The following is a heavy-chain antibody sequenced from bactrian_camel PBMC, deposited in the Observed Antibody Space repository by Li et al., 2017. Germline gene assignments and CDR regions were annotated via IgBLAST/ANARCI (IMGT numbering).Heavy chain of an antibody. CDR1: GFKFDEFQ. V-gene: IGHV3S60*01. J-gene: IGHJ4*01. Sequence: HVQLVESGGGATQAGETLTLSCLASGFKFDEFQMGWYRRRDPEGDCDLVSRIRADGRDFYHDSVQGRFTITRDNARNTGYLHMNSLKPEDTAVYYCATDEHPYYDNCFSRRDWGTQVTVS. D-gene: IGHD4*01. CDR2: IRADGRD.